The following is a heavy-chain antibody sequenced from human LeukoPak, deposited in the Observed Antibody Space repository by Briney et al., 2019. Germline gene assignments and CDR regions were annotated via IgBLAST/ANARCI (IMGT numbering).Heavy chain of an antibody. J-gene: IGHJ3*02. CDR3: ARDRRGNSSGYYYAFDI. Sequence: GGSLRLSCAASGFTFSSYGMHWVRQAPGKGLEWVALIRYDGSNKYYADSVKGRFTISRDNSKNTLYLQMNSLRAEDTAVYYCARDRRGNSSGYYYAFDIWGQGTMVTVSS. D-gene: IGHD3-22*01. CDR2: IRYDGSNK. CDR1: GFTFSSYG. V-gene: IGHV3-30*02.